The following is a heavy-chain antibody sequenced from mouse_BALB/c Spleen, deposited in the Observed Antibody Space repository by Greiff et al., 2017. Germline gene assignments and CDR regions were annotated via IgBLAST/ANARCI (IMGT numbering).Heavy chain of an antibody. Sequence: EVHLVESGGGLVQPGGSLRLSCATSGFTFTDYYMSWVRQPPGKALEWLGFIRNKANGYTTEYSASVKGRFTISRDNSQSILYLQMNTLRAEDSATYYCARDRPFAYWGQGTLVTVSA. CDR2: IRNKANGYTT. J-gene: IGHJ3*01. CDR1: GFTFTDYY. CDR3: ARDRPFAY. V-gene: IGHV7-3*02.